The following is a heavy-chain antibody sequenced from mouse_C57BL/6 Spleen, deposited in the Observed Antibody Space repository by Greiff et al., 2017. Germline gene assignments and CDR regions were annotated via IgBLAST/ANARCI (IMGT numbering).Heavy chain of an antibody. J-gene: IGHJ4*01. CDR3: ARDGRGYAMDY. CDR2: IFRGGDYT. Sequence: DVQLVESGDGLVKPGGSLKLSCAASGFTFSSYAMSWVRQTPEKWLEWVAYIFRGGDYTYYADTVKGRFTISRDNARNTLYLQVSSLKSEDTAMYYCARDGRGYAMDYWGQGTSVTVSS. D-gene: IGHD2-3*01. V-gene: IGHV5-9-1*02. CDR1: GFTFSSYA.